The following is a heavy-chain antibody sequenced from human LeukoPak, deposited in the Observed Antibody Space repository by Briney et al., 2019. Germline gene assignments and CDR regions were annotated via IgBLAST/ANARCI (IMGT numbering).Heavy chain of an antibody. V-gene: IGHV4-4*07. CDR2: ISPSGSV. Sequence: PSETLSLTCTVSGGSIISYYCNWIRQPAGKGLEWVGRISPSGSVDYNPSLKSRVTMSVDTSRNLFSLKLSSVTAADTAIYYCARGPTVTNPFDYWGQGTLVTASS. CDR3: ARGPTVTNPFDY. J-gene: IGHJ4*02. D-gene: IGHD4-17*01. CDR1: GGSIISYY.